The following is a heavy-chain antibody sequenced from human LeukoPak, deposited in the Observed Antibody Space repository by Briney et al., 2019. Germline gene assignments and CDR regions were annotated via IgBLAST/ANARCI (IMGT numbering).Heavy chain of an antibody. J-gene: IGHJ6*03. V-gene: IGHV3-21*01. CDR3: ARDPYSGGYGDDYYYYMDV. CDR1: GSTFSSYN. Sequence: PGGSLRLSCAASGSTFSSYNMNWVRQAPGKGLEWVSSITSSSSYIYYADSVKGRFTISRDNAKNSLYLQINSLRAEDTAVYYCARDPYSGGYGDDYYYYMDVWGKGTTVTISS. CDR2: ITSSSSYI. D-gene: IGHD1-26*01.